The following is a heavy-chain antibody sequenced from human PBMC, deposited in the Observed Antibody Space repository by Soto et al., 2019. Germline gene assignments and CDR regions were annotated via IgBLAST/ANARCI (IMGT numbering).Heavy chain of an antibody. CDR1: GASIGSGGW. CDR2: IFHDGNT. J-gene: IGHJ5*02. Sequence: QVHLQESGPGLVKPSETLSLTCAVSGASIGSGGWWSWVRQPPGKGLEWIAEIFHDGNTNYSPSLKSRVTISVEKSQNQFSLNVYSVTAADTAVYYCARHEGWTGPDQWGQGTLVTVSS. V-gene: IGHV4-4*02. CDR3: ARHEGWTGPDQ. D-gene: IGHD2-8*02.